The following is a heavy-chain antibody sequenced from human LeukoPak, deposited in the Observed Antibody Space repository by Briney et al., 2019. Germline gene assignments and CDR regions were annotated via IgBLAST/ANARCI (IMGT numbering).Heavy chain of an antibody. D-gene: IGHD3-22*01. V-gene: IGHV4-38-2*02. CDR2: VYHSGST. CDR3: AGVEDSSGYYYIDY. Sequence: SETLSLTCTVSGYSISSDYYWGWIRQPPGKGLEWIGSVYHSGSTYYNPSPRSRVTISGDTSKNQFSLKLSSVTAADTAVYYCAGVEDSSGYYYIDYWGQGTLVTVSS. J-gene: IGHJ4*02. CDR1: GYSISSDYY.